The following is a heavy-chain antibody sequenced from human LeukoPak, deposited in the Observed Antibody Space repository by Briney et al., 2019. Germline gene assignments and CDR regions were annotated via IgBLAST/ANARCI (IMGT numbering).Heavy chain of an antibody. CDR1: GGSISNYY. Sequence: SETLSLTCTVSGGSISNYYWGWIRQPPGKGLEWMGSVNYSGSTYHNPSLKSRVTISVDTSKNQFSLKLSSVTAADTAVFYCASGYSYDLFDYWGQGTLVTVSS. V-gene: IGHV4-39*07. CDR2: VNYSGST. D-gene: IGHD5-18*01. J-gene: IGHJ4*02. CDR3: ASGYSYDLFDY.